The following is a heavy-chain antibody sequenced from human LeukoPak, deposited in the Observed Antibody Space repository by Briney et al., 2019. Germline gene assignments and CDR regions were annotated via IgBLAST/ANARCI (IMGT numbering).Heavy chain of an antibody. CDR1: GGSISSYY. D-gene: IGHD3-10*01. J-gene: IGHJ3*02. V-gene: IGHV4-59*08. CDR2: IYYSGST. Sequence: PSETLSLTCTVSGGSISSYYWSWIRQPPGKGLEWIGYIYYSGSTYYNPSLKSRVTISVDTSKNQFSLKLSSVTAADTAVYYCARRITDAFDIWGQGTMVTVSS. CDR3: ARRITDAFDI.